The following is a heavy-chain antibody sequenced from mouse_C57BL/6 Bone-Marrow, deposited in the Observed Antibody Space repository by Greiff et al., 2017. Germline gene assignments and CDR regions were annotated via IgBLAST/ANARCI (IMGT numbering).Heavy chain of an antibody. V-gene: IGHV5-12*01. CDR1: GFTFSDYY. CDR3: ARHMMVTRTEAWFAY. Sequence: EVMLVESGGGLVQPGGSLKLSCAASGFTFSDYYMYWVRQTPEKRLEWVAYISNGGGSTYYPDTVKGRFTISRDNAKNTLYLQMSRLKSEDTAMYYCARHMMVTRTEAWFAYWGQGTLVTVSA. J-gene: IGHJ3*01. CDR2: ISNGGGST. D-gene: IGHD2-3*01.